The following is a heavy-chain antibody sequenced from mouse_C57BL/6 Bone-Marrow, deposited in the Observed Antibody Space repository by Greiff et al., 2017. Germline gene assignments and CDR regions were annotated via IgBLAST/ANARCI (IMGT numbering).Heavy chain of an antibody. Sequence: EVQLVESGGGLVQPGGSLKLSCAASGFTFSDYYMYWVRQTPEKRLEWVAYISNGGGSTYYPDTVKGRFTISRDTAKNTLYLQMCRLKSEDTAMYYCARSAGSSYAWFAYWGQGTLVTVSA. D-gene: IGHD1-1*01. CDR2: ISNGGGST. CDR3: ARSAGSSYAWFAY. CDR1: GFTFSDYY. J-gene: IGHJ3*01. V-gene: IGHV5-12*01.